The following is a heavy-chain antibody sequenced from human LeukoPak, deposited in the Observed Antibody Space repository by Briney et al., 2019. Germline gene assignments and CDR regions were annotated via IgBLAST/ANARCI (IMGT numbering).Heavy chain of an antibody. J-gene: IGHJ4*02. Sequence: PGGSLRLSCAASGFTFSSYSMNWVRQAPGKGLEWVSYISSSSSTIYYADSVKGQFTISRDNAKNSLYLQMNSLRDEDTAVYYCARDGDYDFWSGVDYWGQGTLVTVSS. CDR3: ARDGDYDFWSGVDY. CDR2: ISSSSSTI. V-gene: IGHV3-48*02. D-gene: IGHD3-3*01. CDR1: GFTFSSYS.